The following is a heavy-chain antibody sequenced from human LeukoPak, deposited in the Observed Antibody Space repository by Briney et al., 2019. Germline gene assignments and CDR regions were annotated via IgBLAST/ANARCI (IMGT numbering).Heavy chain of an antibody. V-gene: IGHV3-23*01. CDR3: AKWGDYDVLTGYYVPDY. J-gene: IGHJ4*02. Sequence: GASLRLSCAASGLTFSNYAMSWVRQAPGKGLEWVSAILGSGGSTYYADSVKGRFTVSRDNSKGTLYLQMNSLRAEDTALYYCAKWGDYDVLTGYYVPDYWGQGTLVTVSS. CDR2: ILGSGGST. CDR1: GLTFSNYA. D-gene: IGHD3-9*01.